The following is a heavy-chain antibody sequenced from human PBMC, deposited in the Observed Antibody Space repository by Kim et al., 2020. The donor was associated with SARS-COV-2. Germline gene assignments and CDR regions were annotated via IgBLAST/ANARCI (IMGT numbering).Heavy chain of an antibody. CDR1: GFTFSDYY. D-gene: IGHD3-22*01. J-gene: IGHJ4*02. V-gene: IGHV3-11*01. Sequence: GGSLRLSCAASGFTFSDYYMSWIRQAPGKGPEWVSYISSSGSNIYYADSVKGRFTISRDNAKNSLYLQMNSLRAEDTAVYYCTREKRDYYDSSGSSDYWGQGTLVTVSS. CDR2: ISSSGSNI. CDR3: TREKRDYYDSSGSSDY.